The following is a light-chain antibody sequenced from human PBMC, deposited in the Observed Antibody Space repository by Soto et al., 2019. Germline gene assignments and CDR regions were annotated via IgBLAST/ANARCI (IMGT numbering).Light chain of an antibody. Sequence: IQLTQSPSSLSASVGDRVTITCGASQGISSALAWYQQKPGKAPKLLIYDASSLESGVPSRFSGSGSGTDFTLTISSLPPEDFETYYCQHYNSYSEAFGQGTKVDIK. CDR1: QGISSA. J-gene: IGKJ1*01. CDR3: QHYNSYSEA. V-gene: IGKV1-13*02. CDR2: DAS.